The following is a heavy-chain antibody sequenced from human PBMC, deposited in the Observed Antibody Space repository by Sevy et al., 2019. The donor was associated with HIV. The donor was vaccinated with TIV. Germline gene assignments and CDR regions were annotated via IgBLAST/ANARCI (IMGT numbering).Heavy chain of an antibody. J-gene: IGHJ6*03. CDR1: GFTFSSSG. Sequence: GGFLRLSCAASGFTFSSSGMHWLRQAPGNGLEWVTFIGHDANNQQYADSVKGRFAISRDNSKNTIYLQMHSLRVEDTAVYYCAKDLWYCMDVWGKGTTVTVSS. D-gene: IGHD3-10*01. CDR2: IGHDANNQ. V-gene: IGHV3-30*02. CDR3: AKDLWYCMDV.